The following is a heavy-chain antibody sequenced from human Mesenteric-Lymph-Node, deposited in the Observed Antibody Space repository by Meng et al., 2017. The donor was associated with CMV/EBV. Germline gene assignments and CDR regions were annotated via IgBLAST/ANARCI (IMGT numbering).Heavy chain of an antibody. CDR2: IYYSGST. CDR1: GYSISSGYY. D-gene: IGHD4-17*01. V-gene: IGHV4-38-2*02. CDR3: ARRPDYGDYVGFLDY. J-gene: IGHJ4*02. Sequence: SETLSLTCTVSGYSISSGYYWGWIRQPPGKGLEWIGSIYYSGSTYYNPSLKSRVTISVDTSKNQFSLKLSSVTAADTAVYYCARRPDYGDYVGFLDYWGQGTLVTVSS.